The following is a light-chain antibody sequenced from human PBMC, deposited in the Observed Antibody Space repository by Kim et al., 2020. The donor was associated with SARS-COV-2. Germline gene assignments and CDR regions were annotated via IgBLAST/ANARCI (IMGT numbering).Light chain of an antibody. V-gene: IGKV3-15*01. CDR3: QQYKNWPPGYT. CDR1: QSVINN. CDR2: GAS. J-gene: IGKJ2*01. Sequence: SPGERATLSCRASQSVINNLAWYQQRPGQAPRLLIYGASTRATGISDRFSGSGTGTEFTLTISSLQSEDFAVYYCQQYKNWPPGYTFGQGTKWRS.